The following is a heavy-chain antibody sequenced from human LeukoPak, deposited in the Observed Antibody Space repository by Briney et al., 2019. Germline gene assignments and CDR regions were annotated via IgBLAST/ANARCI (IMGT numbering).Heavy chain of an antibody. CDR1: LFTFTSYA. CDR2: ISGGGGST. Sequence: VGSLRLSCAPSLFTFTSYAMRWGRQAPGKGVEGGSVISGGGGSTYYADSVTGRFTISRDNSKNTLYLQMNSLLAEDTAICYCAKALGRITVVQYYFDYWGQGTLVTVSS. J-gene: IGHJ4*02. V-gene: IGHV3-23*01. D-gene: IGHD6-19*01. CDR3: AKALGRITVVQYYFDY.